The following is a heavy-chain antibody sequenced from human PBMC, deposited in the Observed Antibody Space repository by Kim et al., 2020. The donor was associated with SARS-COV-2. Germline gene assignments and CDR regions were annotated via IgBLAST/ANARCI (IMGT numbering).Heavy chain of an antibody. D-gene: IGHD2-8*01. CDR2: VDGDGPT. V-gene: IGHV3-66*01. Sequence: GGSLRLSCTASGFTVSRNSMSWMSWVRQAPGKGLEWVSLVDGDGPTYYADSVKGRFTISRDYSKNTLYIQMNSLRADDTAVYFCANDPRDPNGMDVWGQG. J-gene: IGHJ6*01. CDR3: ANDPRDPNGMDV. CDR1: GFTVSRNS.